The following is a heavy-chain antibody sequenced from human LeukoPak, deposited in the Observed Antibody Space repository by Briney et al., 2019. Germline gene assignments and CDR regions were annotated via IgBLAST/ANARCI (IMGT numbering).Heavy chain of an antibody. V-gene: IGHV1-18*01. CDR1: GYTFTSYG. CDR3: ARDRGDDTVSYFDS. D-gene: IGHD3-22*01. Sequence: ASVKVSCKASGYTFTSYGISWVRQAPGQGLEWMGWISAYNGNTNYAQKLQGRVTMTTDTSTSTAYMELRRLRSDDTAVYFCARDRGDDTVSYFDSWGQGTLVTVSS. J-gene: IGHJ4*02. CDR2: ISAYNGNT.